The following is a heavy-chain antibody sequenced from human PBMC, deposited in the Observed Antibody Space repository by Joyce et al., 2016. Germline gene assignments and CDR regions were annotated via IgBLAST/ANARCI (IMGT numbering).Heavy chain of an antibody. Sequence: EVQLLESGGGLVQPGGSLRLSCAASGFPFSSYAMSWVRQAPGKGLEWVATIRASGGSTYYADSVKGRFTISRDNSEDSLYLHMNSLRAEDTAVYYCATWAPTNYDFWSGYSYYFDNWGQGTLVTVSS. V-gene: IGHV3-23*01. J-gene: IGHJ4*02. CDR2: IRASGGST. CDR3: ATWAPTNYDFWSGYSYYFDN. CDR1: GFPFSSYA. D-gene: IGHD3-3*01.